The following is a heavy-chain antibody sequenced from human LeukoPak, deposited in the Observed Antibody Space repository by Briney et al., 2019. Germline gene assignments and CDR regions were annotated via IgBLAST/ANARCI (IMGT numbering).Heavy chain of an antibody. CDR3: AREGGSGSYCDY. D-gene: IGHD3-10*01. CDR2: IIPIFGTA. J-gene: IGHJ4*02. Sequence: SVKVSCKASGGTFSSYAISWVRQAPGQGLEWMGGIIPIFGTANYAQKFQGRVTMTRDTSTSTVYMELSSLRSEDTAVYYCAREGGSGSYCDYWGQGTLVTVSS. V-gene: IGHV1-69*05. CDR1: GGTFSSYA.